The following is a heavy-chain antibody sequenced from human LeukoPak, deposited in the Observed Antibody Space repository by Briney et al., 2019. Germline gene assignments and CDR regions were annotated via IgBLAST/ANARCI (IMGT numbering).Heavy chain of an antibody. J-gene: IGHJ4*02. CDR2: IGTAGDT. Sequence: GGSLRLSCAASGFTFSSYDMHWVRQATGKGLEWVSAIGTAGDTYYPGSVKGRFTISRENAKNSLYLQMNSLRAGDTAVYYCARVQGGSGWYTFDYWGQGTLVTVSS. D-gene: IGHD6-19*01. V-gene: IGHV3-13*01. CDR1: GFTFSSYD. CDR3: ARVQGGSGWYTFDY.